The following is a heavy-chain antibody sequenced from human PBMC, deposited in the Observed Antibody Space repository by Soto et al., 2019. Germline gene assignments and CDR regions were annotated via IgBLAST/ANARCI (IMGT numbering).Heavy chain of an antibody. CDR3: ARHSSSWYVGWYFDL. CDR2: MDYSGST. J-gene: IGHJ2*01. Sequence: QLQLQESGPGLVKPSETLSLTCTVSGGSISSSSYYWGWIRQPPGKGLEWIGSMDYSGSTYYNPSLKSRVTRPVDTSKNQSSLKLSSVTATDTAVYYCARHSSSWYVGWYFDLWGRGTLVTVSS. V-gene: IGHV4-39*01. D-gene: IGHD6-13*01. CDR1: GGSISSSSYY.